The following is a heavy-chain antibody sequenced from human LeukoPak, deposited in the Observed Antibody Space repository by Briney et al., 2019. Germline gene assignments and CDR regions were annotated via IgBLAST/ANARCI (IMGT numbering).Heavy chain of an antibody. V-gene: IGHV3-48*03. CDR3: ARDRHSRSWNGGVDY. CDR1: GFTFSSYE. Sequence: GGSLRLSCAASGFTFSSYEMNWVRQAPGKGLEWVSYISSSGSTIYYADSVKGRFTISRDNAKNSLYLQMNSLRAEDTAVYYCARDRHSRSWNGGVDYWGQGTLGTVSS. J-gene: IGHJ4*02. D-gene: IGHD6-13*01. CDR2: ISSSGSTI.